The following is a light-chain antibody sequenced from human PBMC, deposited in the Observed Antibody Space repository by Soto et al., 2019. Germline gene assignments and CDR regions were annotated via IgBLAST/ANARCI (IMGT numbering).Light chain of an antibody. V-gene: IGKV3-20*01. J-gene: IGKJ4*01. CDR3: QQYDNSPSLT. CDR1: QSVSSRR. CDR2: GAS. Sequence: EIVLTQSPGTLSLSPGEKDTLSCRASQSVSSRRLAWYHQKPGQAPRLLIYGASNRATGIPDRFSGSGSGTDFTLTISRLEPEDFAVYYCQQYDNSPSLTFGGGTKVDSK.